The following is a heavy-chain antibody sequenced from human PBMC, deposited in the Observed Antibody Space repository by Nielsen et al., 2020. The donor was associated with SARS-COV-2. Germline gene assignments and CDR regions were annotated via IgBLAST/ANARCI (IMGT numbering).Heavy chain of an antibody. J-gene: IGHJ4*02. CDR1: GGSISSYY. CDR3: ASQGGYSSS. CDR2: IYYSGST. D-gene: IGHD6-13*01. Sequence: GSLRLSCTVSGGSISSYYWSWIRQPPGKGLEWIGYIYYSGSTNYNPSLKSRVTISVDTSKNQFSLKLSSVTAADTAVYYCASQGGYSSSWGQGTLVTVSS. V-gene: IGHV4-59*01.